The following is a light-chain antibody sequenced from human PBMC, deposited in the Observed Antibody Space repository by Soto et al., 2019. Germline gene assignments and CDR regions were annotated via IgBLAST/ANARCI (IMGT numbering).Light chain of an antibody. Sequence: EIVLTQSPATLYLSPGERATLSCGASQSVSSSYLAWYQQNPGLAPRLLIYDASSKATGIPDRFSGIGSGRDFTLTICRLEPEDFAVYCCRKYGSSPYTFDQGTKLEIK. CDR1: QSVSSSY. CDR2: DAS. J-gene: IGKJ2*01. CDR3: RKYGSSPYT. V-gene: IGKV3D-20*01.